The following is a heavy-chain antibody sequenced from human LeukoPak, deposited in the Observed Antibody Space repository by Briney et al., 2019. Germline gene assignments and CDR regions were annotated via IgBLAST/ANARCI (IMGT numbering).Heavy chain of an antibody. J-gene: IGHJ4*02. D-gene: IGHD3-3*01. Sequence: GGSLRLSCPASGFTFNNFAMYWVRQAPGKGLEYVSVITSNGESTYSADSVKGRFTISRDNAKNTLYLQMNSLRAEDTAVYYCARDWSHRCFDYWGQGTLVTVSS. V-gene: IGHV3-64*04. CDR2: ITSNGEST. CDR3: ARDWSHRCFDY. CDR1: GFTFNNFA.